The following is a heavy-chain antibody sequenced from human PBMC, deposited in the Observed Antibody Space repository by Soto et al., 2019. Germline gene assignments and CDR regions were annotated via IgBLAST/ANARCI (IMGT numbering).Heavy chain of an antibody. D-gene: IGHD3-3*01. Sequence: PSETLSLTCTVSGGSISSGGYYWSWIRQHPGKGLEWIGYIYYSGSTYYNPSLKSRVTISVDTSKNQFSLKLSSVTAADTAVYYCARDRVTIFRVGTEFDIWGQGTMVTVSS. V-gene: IGHV4-31*03. CDR3: ARDRVTIFRVGTEFDI. CDR2: IYYSGST. CDR1: GGSISSGGYY. J-gene: IGHJ3*02.